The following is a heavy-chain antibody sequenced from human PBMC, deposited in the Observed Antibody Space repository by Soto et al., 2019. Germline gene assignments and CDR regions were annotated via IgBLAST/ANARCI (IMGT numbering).Heavy chain of an antibody. J-gene: IGHJ6*02. Sequence: GASVKVSCKASGGTFSSYAISWVRQAPGQGLEWMGGIIPIFGTANYAQKFQGRVTITADESTSTAYVELSSLRSEDTAVYYCASAAAGPPYYYYYYGMDVWGQGTTVTVSS. D-gene: IGHD6-13*01. CDR3: ASAAAGPPYYYYYYGMDV. CDR1: GGTFSSYA. V-gene: IGHV1-69*13. CDR2: IIPIFGTA.